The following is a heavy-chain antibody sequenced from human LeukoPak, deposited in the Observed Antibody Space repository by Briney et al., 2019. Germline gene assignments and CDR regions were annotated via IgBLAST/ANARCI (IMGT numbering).Heavy chain of an antibody. CDR1: GYTFTSNY. CDR2: IYPRDGST. Sequence: ASVKVSCKASGYTFTSNYIHWVRQAPGQGLEWMGMIYPRDGSTSYAQKFQGRVTMTTDTSTSTAYMELRSLRSDDTAVYYCARDNKVATIVYYYYGMDVWGQGTTVTVSS. CDR3: ARDNKVATIVYYYYGMDV. D-gene: IGHD5-12*01. V-gene: IGHV1-46*01. J-gene: IGHJ6*02.